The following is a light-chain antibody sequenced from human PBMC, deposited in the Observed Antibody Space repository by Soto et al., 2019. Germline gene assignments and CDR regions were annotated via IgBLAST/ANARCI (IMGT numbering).Light chain of an antibody. CDR3: QQRSNWPPWT. CDR1: QSVSSSY. Sequence: ETVLTQSPGTLSLSPGERAPLSCRARQSVSSSYLAWYQQKPGQAPRLLIYGASNRATGIPARFSGSGSGTDFTLTISSLEPEDFAVYYCQQRSNWPPWTFGQGTKVDIK. CDR2: GAS. V-gene: IGKV3D-20*02. J-gene: IGKJ1*01.